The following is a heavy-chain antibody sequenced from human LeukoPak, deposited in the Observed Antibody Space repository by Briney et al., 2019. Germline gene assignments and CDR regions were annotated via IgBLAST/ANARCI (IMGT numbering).Heavy chain of an antibody. J-gene: IGHJ6*02. V-gene: IGHV1-8*01. CDR3: ARVGGYYYYYSMDV. Sequence: WASVKVSCKASGYTFTSYDINWVRQATGQGLEWMGWMNPNSGNTGYAQKFQGRVTMTRNTSISTAYMELSSLRSEDTAVYYCARVGGYYYYYSMDVWGQGTTVTVSS. CDR1: GYTFTSYD. CDR2: MNPNSGNT.